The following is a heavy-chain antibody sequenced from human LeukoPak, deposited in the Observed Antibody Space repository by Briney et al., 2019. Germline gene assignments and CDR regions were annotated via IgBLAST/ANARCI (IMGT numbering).Heavy chain of an antibody. CDR1: GYTFTSYG. CDR2: ISAYNGNT. V-gene: IGHV1-18*01. D-gene: IGHD3-10*01. CDR3: ARDRYYYGSGSYYPIDY. J-gene: IGHJ4*02. Sequence: ASVKVSCKASGYTFTSYGISWVRQAPGQGLEWMGWISAYNGNTNYAQKLQGRVTKTTDTSTSTAYMELRSLRSDDTAVYYCARDRYYYGSGSYYPIDYWGQGTLVTVSS.